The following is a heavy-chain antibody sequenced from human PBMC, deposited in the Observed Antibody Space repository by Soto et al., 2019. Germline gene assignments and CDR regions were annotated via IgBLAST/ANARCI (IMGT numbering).Heavy chain of an antibody. J-gene: IGHJ4*02. V-gene: IGHV3-30*18. Sequence: QVQLVESGGGVVQPGRSLRLSCAASGFTFSSYGMHWVRQAPGKGLEWVAIISYDGSNTYYADSVKGRFTISRDNSKNTLYLQMNSLRAEDTSVYYCAKEGGLSGSYYISSSYYFDDWGQGTRVTVSS. CDR1: GFTFSSYG. CDR3: AKEGGLSGSYYISSSYYFDD. D-gene: IGHD1-26*01. CDR2: ISYDGSNT.